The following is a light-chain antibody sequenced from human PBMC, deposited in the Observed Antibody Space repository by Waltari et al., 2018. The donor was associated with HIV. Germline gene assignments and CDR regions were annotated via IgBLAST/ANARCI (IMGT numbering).Light chain of an antibody. J-gene: IGKJ5*01. V-gene: IGKV1-33*01. Sequence: DIQMTQSPSSLSASVGDRVTITCQASQDISNYLNWYQQKPGKAPKLLIYDASNLETGVPSRFSGNGSGTDFTFTISSLQPEDIATYYCQQYDNLRITFGQGTRLEIK. CDR3: QQYDNLRIT. CDR1: QDISNY. CDR2: DAS.